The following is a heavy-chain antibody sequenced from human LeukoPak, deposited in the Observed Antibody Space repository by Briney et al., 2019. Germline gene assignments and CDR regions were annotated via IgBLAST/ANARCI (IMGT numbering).Heavy chain of an antibody. CDR3: VRLSGQWLVHSYFDH. D-gene: IGHD6-19*01. V-gene: IGHV1-24*01. J-gene: IGHJ4*02. Sequence: ASVKVSCKVSGYTLTELSMHWVRQAPGKGLEWTGGFDPEDGETIYAQKFQGRVTMTEDTSTDTAYMELSSLRSEDTAIYYCVRLSGQWLVHSYFDHWGQGTQVIVSS. CDR1: GYTLTELS. CDR2: FDPEDGET.